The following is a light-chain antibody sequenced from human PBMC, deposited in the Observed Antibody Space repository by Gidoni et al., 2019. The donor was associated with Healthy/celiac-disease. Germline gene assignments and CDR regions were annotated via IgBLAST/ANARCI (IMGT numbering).Light chain of an antibody. CDR1: KGISHY. CDR2: AAS. CDR3: KQYNSYPIT. Sequence: DIQITQSPSSLSASVGDRVTITCLASKGISHYLSWFQQKPGNAPKSLLYAASSLQSGVPSKFSGSGAGTDFTLTISSLQPEDFATYYFKQYNSYPITFGQGTRLEIK. J-gene: IGKJ5*01. V-gene: IGKV1-16*02.